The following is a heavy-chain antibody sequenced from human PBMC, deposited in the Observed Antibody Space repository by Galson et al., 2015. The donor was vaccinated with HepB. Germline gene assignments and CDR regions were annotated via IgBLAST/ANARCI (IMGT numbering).Heavy chain of an antibody. CDR1: GFTFSDYY. J-gene: IGHJ5*02. D-gene: IGHD2-15*01. CDR3: AGMGYCSGGSCYSGTPFDP. CDR2: ISSSSSYT. V-gene: IGHV3-11*03. Sequence: SLRLSCAASGFTFSDYYMSWIRQAPGKGLEWVSYISSSSSYTNYADSVKGRFAISRDNAKNSLYLQMNSLRAEDTAVYYCAGMGYCSGGSCYSGTPFDPWGQGTLVTVSS.